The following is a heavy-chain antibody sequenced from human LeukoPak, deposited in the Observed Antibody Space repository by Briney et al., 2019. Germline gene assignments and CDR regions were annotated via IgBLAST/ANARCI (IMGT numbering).Heavy chain of an antibody. Sequence: GRSLRLSCAASGFTFSSYGMHWVRQAPGKGLEWVAVISYDGSNKYYADSVKGRFTISRDNSKNTLYLQMNSLRAEDTAVYYCARPLNYYYYGMDVWGQGTTVTVSS. CDR3: ARPLNYYYYGMDV. V-gene: IGHV3-30*03. CDR1: GFTFSSYG. D-gene: IGHD2-8*01. J-gene: IGHJ6*02. CDR2: ISYDGSNK.